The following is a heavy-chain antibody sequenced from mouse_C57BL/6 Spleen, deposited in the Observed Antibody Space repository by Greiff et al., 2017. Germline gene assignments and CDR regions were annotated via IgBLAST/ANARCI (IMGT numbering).Heavy chain of an antibody. CDR2: INPNNGGT. D-gene: IGHD1-1*01. CDR3: ARSGFFTTVAYWYFDV. V-gene: IGHV1-26*01. Sequence: EVQLQQSGPELVKPGASVKISCKASGYTFTDYYMNWVKQSHGKSLEWIGDINPNNGGTSYNQKFKGKATLTVDKSSSTAYMELRSLTSEDSAVYYCARSGFFTTVAYWYFDVWGTGTTVTVSS. CDR1: GYTFTDYY. J-gene: IGHJ1*03.